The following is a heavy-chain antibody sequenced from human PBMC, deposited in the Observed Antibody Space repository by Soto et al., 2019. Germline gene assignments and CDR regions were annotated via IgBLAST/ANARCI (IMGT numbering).Heavy chain of an antibody. J-gene: IGHJ4*02. V-gene: IGHV3-30*18. CDR1: GFTFSSYG. CDR2: ISYDGSNK. D-gene: IGHD3-10*01. CDR3: AKSEITMVRGVPTLDY. Sequence: PGGSLRVSCAASGFTFSSYGMHWGRQAPGKGLEWVAVISYDGSNKYYADSVKGRFTTSRDNSKNTLYLQMNSLRAEDTAVYYCAKSEITMVRGVPTLDYWGQGTLVTVSP.